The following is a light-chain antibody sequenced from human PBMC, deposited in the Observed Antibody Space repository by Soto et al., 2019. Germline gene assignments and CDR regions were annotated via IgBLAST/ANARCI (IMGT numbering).Light chain of an antibody. J-gene: IGLJ7*01. CDR2: EVS. V-gene: IGLV2-23*02. CDR1: SSDVGSHNL. Sequence: QSALTQPASVSGSPGQSITISCTGTSSDVGSHNLVSWYQQHPGQAPKLMIYEVSKRPLGGPARFSASKSGNTASLTISGLHDEDDADYFCCSYGGSRAVFGGGTQLTVL. CDR3: CSYGGSRAV.